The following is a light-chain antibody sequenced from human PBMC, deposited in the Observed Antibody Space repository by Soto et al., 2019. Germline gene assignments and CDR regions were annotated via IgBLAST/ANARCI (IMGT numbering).Light chain of an antibody. J-gene: IGKJ4*01. CDR3: QHRNNWPLT. V-gene: IGKV3-11*01. CDR1: ENINTY. Sequence: IVLTQSPATLSVSPGERATLSCRASENINTYLAWYQQKPGQAPKLLIYDASNRATGIPARFSASGSGTDFTLTISSLEPEDFAVYYCQHRNNWPLTVGGGTKVDIK. CDR2: DAS.